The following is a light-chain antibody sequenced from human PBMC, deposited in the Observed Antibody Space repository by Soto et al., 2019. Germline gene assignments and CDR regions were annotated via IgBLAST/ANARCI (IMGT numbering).Light chain of an antibody. CDR3: QQRSSWPRLT. J-gene: IGKJ4*01. Sequence: EIVLTQSPATLSLSPGKRATLSCRASQTVSSYLAWYQQRPGQAPRLLIYDASNRATDIPARFTGSGSGTDFTLTISSLEPEDFAVYYCQQRSSWPRLTFGGGTKVEIK. V-gene: IGKV3-11*01. CDR2: DAS. CDR1: QTVSSY.